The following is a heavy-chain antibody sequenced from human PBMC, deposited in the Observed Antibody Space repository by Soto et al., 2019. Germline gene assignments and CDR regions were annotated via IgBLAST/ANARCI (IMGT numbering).Heavy chain of an antibody. CDR2: ISWNSGRI. J-gene: IGHJ4*02. V-gene: IGHV3-9*01. CDR3: AKDLLRYFDWSPLDY. Sequence: PGGSLRLSCAASGFTFDDYAMYWVRQVPGKGLEWVSGISWNSGRIGYADSVKGRFTISRDNAKNSLYLQMNSLRPEDTAVYYCAKDLLRYFDWSPLDYWGQGTLVTVSS. D-gene: IGHD3-9*01. CDR1: GFTFDDYA.